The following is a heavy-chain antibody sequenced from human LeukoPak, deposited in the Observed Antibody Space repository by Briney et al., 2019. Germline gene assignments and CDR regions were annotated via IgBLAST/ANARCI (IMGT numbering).Heavy chain of an antibody. CDR2: IYSGGTT. V-gene: IGHV3-53*01. Sequence: VGSLRLSCAASGFTVSSNYMNWVLQAPGKGLEWVSVIYSGGTTYYAESVGGRFTISIDNSKNTLYLQMNSLRAEDTAVYYCARAGGSITPFDYWGQGTLVTVSP. CDR3: ARAGGSITPFDY. D-gene: IGHD2-2*01. J-gene: IGHJ4*02. CDR1: GFTVSSNY.